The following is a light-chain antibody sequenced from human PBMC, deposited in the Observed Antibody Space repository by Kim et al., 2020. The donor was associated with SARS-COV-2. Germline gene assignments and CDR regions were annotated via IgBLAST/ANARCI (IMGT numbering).Light chain of an antibody. CDR1: QSISSY. CDR2: LAS. Sequence: DIQMTQSPTSLSASVGDRVTITCRASQSISSYLSWFQQRPGKAPTLLIYLASNLQSGVPSRFSGSESGTEFTLTISSLQPEDFATYYCQQTYLTPLTFGGGTKVDIK. V-gene: IGKV1-39*01. J-gene: IGKJ4*01. CDR3: QQTYLTPLT.